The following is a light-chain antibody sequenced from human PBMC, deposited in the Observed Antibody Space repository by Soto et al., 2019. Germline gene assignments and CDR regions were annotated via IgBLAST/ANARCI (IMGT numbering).Light chain of an antibody. CDR3: ETWDGNTRV. J-gene: IGLJ3*02. V-gene: IGLV4-60*03. CDR1: SGHRTYI. CDR2: LEGSGSN. Sequence: LVLTQSSSASASLGSSVKLTCTLSSGHRTYIIAWHQQQPGKAPRYLMKLEGSGSNNKGSGVPDRFSGSSSGADRYLTISNLQSEDEADYYCETWDGNTRVFGGGTKLTVL.